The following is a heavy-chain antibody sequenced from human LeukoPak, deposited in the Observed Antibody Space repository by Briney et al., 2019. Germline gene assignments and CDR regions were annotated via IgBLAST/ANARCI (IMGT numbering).Heavy chain of an antibody. CDR1: GGSISSSNW. D-gene: IGHD6-6*01. CDR2: IYHSGST. CDR3: ARGEYSTSRSFDY. Sequence: SGTLSLTCAVSGGSISSSNWWSWVRQPPGKGLEWIGEIYHSGSTNYNPSLKNRVTISVDKSKNQFSLKLSSVTAADTAVYYCARGEYSTSRSFDYWGQGTLVTVSS. V-gene: IGHV4-4*02. J-gene: IGHJ4*02.